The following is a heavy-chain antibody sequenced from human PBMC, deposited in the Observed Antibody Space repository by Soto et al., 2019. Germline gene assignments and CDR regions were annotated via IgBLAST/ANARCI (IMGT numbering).Heavy chain of an antibody. Sequence: PSETLSLTCSVSGDSISTVDYFWAWIRQPPGQALEYIGYIYKSTTTYYNPSFESRVAISLDTSKSQFSLTVTSVTAADTAVYFCARGRYCLPGRCFPNRFDSWGHGTPVPVYS. CDR1: GDSISTVDYF. D-gene: IGHD2-15*01. CDR2: IYKSTTT. V-gene: IGHV4-30-4*01. CDR3: ARGRYCLPGRCFPNRFDS. J-gene: IGHJ5*01.